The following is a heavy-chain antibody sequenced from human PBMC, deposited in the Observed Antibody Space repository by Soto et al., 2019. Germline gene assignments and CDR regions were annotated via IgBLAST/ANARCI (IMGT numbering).Heavy chain of an antibody. V-gene: IGHV3-49*04. J-gene: IGHJ6*02. CDR3: TRAPEYRRDYCYGMDV. D-gene: IGHD3-16*02. Sequence: GGSLRLSCTASGFTFGDYAMSWVRQAPGRGLEWVGFIRSKAYGGTTEYAASVKGRFTISRDDSKSIAYLQMNSLKTEDTAVYYCTRAPEYRRDYCYGMDVWGQGTTVTVSS. CDR2: IRSKAYGGTT. CDR1: GFTFGDYA.